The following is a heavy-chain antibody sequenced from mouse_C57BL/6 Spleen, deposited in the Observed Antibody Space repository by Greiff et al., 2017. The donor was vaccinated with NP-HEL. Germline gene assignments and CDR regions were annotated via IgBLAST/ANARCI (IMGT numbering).Heavy chain of an antibody. Sequence: VQLQQPGAELVKPGASVKMSCKASGYTFTSYWITWVKQRPGQGLEWIGDIYPGSGSTNYNEKFKSKATLTVDTSSSTAYMQLSSLTSEDSAVYYCARRRTRDSCYFDYWGQGTTLTVSS. CDR2: IYPGSGST. D-gene: IGHD2-13*01. V-gene: IGHV1-55*01. CDR1: GYTFTSYW. CDR3: ARRRTRDSCYFDY. J-gene: IGHJ2*01.